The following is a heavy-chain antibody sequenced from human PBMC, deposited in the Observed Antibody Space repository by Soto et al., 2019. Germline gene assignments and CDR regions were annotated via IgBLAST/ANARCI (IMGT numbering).Heavy chain of an antibody. CDR2: INPSSGGT. Sequence: GASVKVSCKASGYTFTGYYMHWVRQAPGQGLEWMGWINPSSGGTNYAQKFQGRVTMTRDTSISTAYMELSRLRSDDTAVYYCARDRHLNLRGYSYGSVPRYYGMDVWGQGTTVTVSS. D-gene: IGHD5-18*01. CDR3: ARDRHLNLRGYSYGSVPRYYGMDV. CDR1: GYTFTGYY. J-gene: IGHJ6*02. V-gene: IGHV1-2*02.